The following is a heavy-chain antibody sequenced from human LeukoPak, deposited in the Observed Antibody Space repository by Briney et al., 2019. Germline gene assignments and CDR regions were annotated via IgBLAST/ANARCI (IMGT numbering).Heavy chain of an antibody. CDR3: ARLDTAMSIDY. J-gene: IGHJ4*02. Sequence: WASVKVSCKASGGTFSSYTISWVRQAPGQGLEWMGRIIPILGTANYAQKFQGRVTITADRSTSTAYMELSSLRSEDTAVYYYARLDTAMSIDYWGQGTLVTVSS. CDR2: IIPILGTA. D-gene: IGHD5-18*01. CDR1: GGTFSSYT. V-gene: IGHV1-69*08.